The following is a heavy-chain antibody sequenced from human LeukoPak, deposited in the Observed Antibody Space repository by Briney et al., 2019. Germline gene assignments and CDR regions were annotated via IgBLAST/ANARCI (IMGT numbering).Heavy chain of an antibody. CDR3: ARERITGTTDY. J-gene: IGHJ4*02. Sequence: SQTLSLTCTVSGGSISSGDYYWSWIRQPPGKGLEWIGYIYYSGSTYYNPSLKGRVTISVDTSKNQFSLKLSSVTAADTAVYYCARERITGTTDYWGQGTLVTVSS. CDR1: GGSISSGDYY. V-gene: IGHV4-30-4*08. D-gene: IGHD1-7*01. CDR2: IYYSGST.